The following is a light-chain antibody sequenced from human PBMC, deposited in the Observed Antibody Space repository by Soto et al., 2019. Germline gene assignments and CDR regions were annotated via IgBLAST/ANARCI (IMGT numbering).Light chain of an antibody. CDR1: QSVGNN. CDR2: GAS. Sequence: EIGMSQSPGTLSVYPGERVTLSCRASQSVGNNLAWHQQKPGQAPRLLIYGASTRATGFPARFSGSGSGTEFTLTISSLQSEDFAVYYCQQYNGWPITFGQRTLPEVK. CDR3: QQYNGWPIT. J-gene: IGKJ5*01. V-gene: IGKV3-15*01.